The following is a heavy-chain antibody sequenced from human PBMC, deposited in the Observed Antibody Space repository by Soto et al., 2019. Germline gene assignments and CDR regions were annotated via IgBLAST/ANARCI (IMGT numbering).Heavy chain of an antibody. CDR3: ARVIGVASMDH. J-gene: IGHJ4*02. Sequence: ASVHVSCQASGGTFSSYGITWLRQAPGQGLEWMGWIGAYNGNRKYLQKLQGRVTMTTDTSTNTAYMELTSLKSDDTAVYYCARVIGVASMDHWGQGTQVTVAS. CDR1: GGTFSSYG. V-gene: IGHV1-18*01. D-gene: IGHD5-12*01. CDR2: IGAYNGNR.